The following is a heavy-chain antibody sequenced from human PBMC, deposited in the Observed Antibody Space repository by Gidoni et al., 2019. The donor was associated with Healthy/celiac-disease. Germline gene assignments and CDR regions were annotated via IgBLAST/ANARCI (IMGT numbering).Heavy chain of an antibody. CDR1: GFTFDDYA. Sequence: EVQLVESGGGLVQPGRSLRLSCAASGFTFDDYAMHWVRQAPGKGLVWVSDISWNSVSIGYADSVKGRFTISRDNAKTSLCLQMNSLRAEDTALYYCAKEGASGSYYSKGGPFDYWGQGTLVTVSS. D-gene: IGHD1-26*01. CDR2: ISWNSVSI. V-gene: IGHV3-9*01. J-gene: IGHJ4*02. CDR3: AKEGASGSYYSKGGPFDY.